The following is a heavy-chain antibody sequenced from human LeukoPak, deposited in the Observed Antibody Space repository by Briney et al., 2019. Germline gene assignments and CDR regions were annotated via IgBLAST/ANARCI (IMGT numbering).Heavy chain of an antibody. D-gene: IGHD1-20*01. V-gene: IGHV3-23*01. CDR3: ARFRFNNNWTTGY. CDR1: GFTFSGYA. CDR2: ITGGGDRT. Sequence: PGGSLRLSCAASGFTFSGYAMAWVRQAPGKGPEWVSSITGGGDRTYYADSVKGRFTVSRDNSRNTLSLQMDSLRAEDTAVYYCARFRFNNNWTTGYLGQGTLVTVSS. J-gene: IGHJ4*02.